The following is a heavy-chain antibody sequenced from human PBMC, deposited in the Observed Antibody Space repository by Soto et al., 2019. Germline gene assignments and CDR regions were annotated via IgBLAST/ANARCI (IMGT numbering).Heavy chain of an antibody. CDR3: AKDIFTRGLSSLDY. CDR1: GFTFDDYT. CDR2: ISWDGGGT. Sequence: EVQLVESGGVVVQPGGSLRLSCAASGFTFDDYTMHWVRQAPGKGLEWVSLISWDGGGTYYADSVKGRFTISRDNSKNSLYLQMNSLRTEDTALYYCAKDIFTRGLSSLDYWGQGTLVTVSS. V-gene: IGHV3-43*01. D-gene: IGHD2-2*01. J-gene: IGHJ4*02.